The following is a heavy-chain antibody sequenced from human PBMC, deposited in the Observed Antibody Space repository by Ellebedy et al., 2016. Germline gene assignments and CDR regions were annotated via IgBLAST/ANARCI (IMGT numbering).Heavy chain of an antibody. CDR2: TNPNSGDT. J-gene: IGHJ4*02. Sequence: ASVKVSXXASGYTFTGYYIHWVRQAPGQGLEWMGWTNPNSGDTHYPQKFRGRVTMTADTSINTAYLEVSRLTSDDTAMFYCAIIVVGSHGTNYWGQGTLVTVSS. V-gene: IGHV1-2*02. CDR3: AIIVVGSHGTNY. D-gene: IGHD2-15*01. CDR1: GYTFTGYY.